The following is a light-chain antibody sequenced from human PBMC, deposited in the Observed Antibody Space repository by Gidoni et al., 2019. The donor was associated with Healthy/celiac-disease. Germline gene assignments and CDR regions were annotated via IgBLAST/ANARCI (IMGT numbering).Light chain of an antibody. CDR3: QQRSNWPKLT. J-gene: IGKJ4*01. CDR1: QSVSSY. CDR2: DAS. V-gene: IGKV3-11*01. Sequence: EIVLTQSPATLSLSPGERATLSCRASQSVSSYLAWYQQQPGQAPRLLLYDASNRATGIPARFSGSGSGTDFTLTISSLEPEDFAVYYCQQRSNWPKLTFGGGTKVEIK.